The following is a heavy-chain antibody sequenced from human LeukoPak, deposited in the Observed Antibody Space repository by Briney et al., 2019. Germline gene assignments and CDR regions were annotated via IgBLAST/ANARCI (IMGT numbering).Heavy chain of an antibody. CDR1: GFTFSSYA. CDR2: ISGSGGST. J-gene: IGHJ4*02. D-gene: IGHD6-13*01. Sequence: GGSLRLSCAASGFTFSSYAMSWVRQAPGEGLEWVSAISGSGGSTYYADSVKGRFTISRDNSKNTLYLQMNSLRAEDTAVYYCAYSSSWYIGSWYYFDYWGQGTLVAVSS. CDR3: AYSSSWYIGSWYYFDY. V-gene: IGHV3-23*01.